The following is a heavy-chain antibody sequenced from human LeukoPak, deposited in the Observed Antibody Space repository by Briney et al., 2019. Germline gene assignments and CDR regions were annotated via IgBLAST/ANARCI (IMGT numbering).Heavy chain of an antibody. CDR1: GGSNSSGGYY. CDR2: IYYNGST. D-gene: IGHD3-22*01. Sequence: SETLSLTCTVSGGSNSSGGYYWSWIRQHPGKGLEWIGYIYYNGSTYYNPSLKSRVTISVDTSKNQFSLKLSSVTAADTAVYYCARDRRYYDSSGYPPDAFDIWGQGTMVTVSS. J-gene: IGHJ3*02. CDR3: ARDRRYYDSSGYPPDAFDI. V-gene: IGHV4-31*03.